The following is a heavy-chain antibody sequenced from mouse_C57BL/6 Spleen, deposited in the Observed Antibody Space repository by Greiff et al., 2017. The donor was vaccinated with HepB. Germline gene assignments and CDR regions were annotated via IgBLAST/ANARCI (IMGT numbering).Heavy chain of an antibody. CDR2: IYPGDGDT. D-gene: IGHD2-4*01. V-gene: IGHV1-82*01. CDR1: GYAFSSSW. J-gene: IGHJ2*01. Sequence: QVQLQQSGPELVKPGASVKISCKASGYAFSSSWMNWVKQRPGKGLEWIGRIYPGDGDTNYNGKFKGKATLTADKSSSTAYMQLSSLTSEDSAVYFCARWGDYDENYFDYWGQGTTLTVSS. CDR3: ARWGDYDENYFDY.